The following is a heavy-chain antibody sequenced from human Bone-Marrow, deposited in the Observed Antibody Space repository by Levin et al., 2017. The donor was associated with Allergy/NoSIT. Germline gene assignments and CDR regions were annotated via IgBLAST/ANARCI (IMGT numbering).Heavy chain of an antibody. J-gene: IGHJ4*02. CDR1: GDSMSRYY. Sequence: PGGSLRLSCTVSGDSMSRYYWSWIRQSPERGLEWIAYIYYTGDASYNPSLEGRVTISVDTPKNQFSLRLSSVTAADTALYYCARARDSFGYLPLDYWGQGTLVTVSS. CDR2: IYYTGDA. V-gene: IGHV4-59*01. CDR3: ARARDSFGYLPLDY. D-gene: IGHD5-18*01.